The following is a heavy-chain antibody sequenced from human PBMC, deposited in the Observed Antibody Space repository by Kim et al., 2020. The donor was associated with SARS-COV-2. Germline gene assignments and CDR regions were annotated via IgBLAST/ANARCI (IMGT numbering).Heavy chain of an antibody. D-gene: IGHD3-3*01. Sequence: GGSLRLSCAASGFTFSSYAMSWVRQAPGKGLEWVSAISGSGGSTYYADSVKGRFTISRDNSKNTLYLQMNSLRAEDTAVYYCAKQGGAAITIFGVATGDYYYYMAVWGKGTTVTVSS. CDR3: AKQGGAAITIFGVATGDYYYYMAV. CDR1: GFTFSSYA. CDR2: ISGSGGST. J-gene: IGHJ6*03. V-gene: IGHV3-23*01.